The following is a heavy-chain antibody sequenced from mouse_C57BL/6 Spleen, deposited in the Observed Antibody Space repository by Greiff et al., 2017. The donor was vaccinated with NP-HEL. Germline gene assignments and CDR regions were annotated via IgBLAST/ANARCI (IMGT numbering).Heavy chain of an antibody. CDR3: ARGGDGNYPYAMDY. V-gene: IGHV1-82*01. J-gene: IGHJ4*01. D-gene: IGHD2-1*01. CDR2: IYPGDGDT. Sequence: QVQLQQSGPELVKPGASVKISCKASGYAFSSSWMNWVKQRPGKGLEWIGRIYPGDGDTNYNGKFKGKATLTADKSSSTAYMQLSSLTSEDSAVYFCARGGDGNYPYAMDYWGQGTSVTVSS. CDR1: GYAFSSSW.